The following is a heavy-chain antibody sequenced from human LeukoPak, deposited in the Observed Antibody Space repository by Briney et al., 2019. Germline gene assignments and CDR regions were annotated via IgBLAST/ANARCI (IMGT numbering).Heavy chain of an antibody. CDR1: GYTFTSYC. D-gene: IGHD3/OR15-3a*01. Sequence: ASVKVSCKASGYTFTSYCMHWVRQAPGQGLGWMGIIEPSGGSTGYAQKFQGRVTMTRDTSTSTVYMELSSLRSEDTAVYYCARDHFGQGPQYFQHWGQGTLVTVSS. J-gene: IGHJ1*01. CDR3: ARDHFGQGPQYFQH. V-gene: IGHV1-46*01. CDR2: IEPSGGST.